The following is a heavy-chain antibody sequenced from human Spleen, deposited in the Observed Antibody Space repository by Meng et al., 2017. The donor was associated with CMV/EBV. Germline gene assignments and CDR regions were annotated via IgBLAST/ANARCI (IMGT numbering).Heavy chain of an antibody. D-gene: IGHD1-14*01. CDR1: GSTFTGYY. CDR2: INPNSGGT. CDR3: ARDEGMVSDY. Sequence: SCKASGSTFTGYYMPWVRQAPGQGLEWMGWINPNSGGTNYAQKFQGRVTMTRDTSISTAYMELSRLRSDDTAVYYCARDEGMVSDYWGQGTLVTVSS. V-gene: IGHV1-2*02. J-gene: IGHJ4*02.